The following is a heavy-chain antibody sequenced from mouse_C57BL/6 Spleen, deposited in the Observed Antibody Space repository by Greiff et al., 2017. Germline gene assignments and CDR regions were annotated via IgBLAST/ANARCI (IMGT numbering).Heavy chain of an antibody. J-gene: IGHJ2*01. V-gene: IGHV1-59*01. D-gene: IGHD1-1*01. Sequence: QVQLQQPGAELVRPGTSVKLSCKASGYTFTSYWMHWVKQRPGQGLEWIGVIDPSDSYTNYNQKFKGKATLTVDTSSSTAYMQLSSLTSEDSAVYYCARAGTTVVAKDFDYWGQGTTLTVSS. CDR2: IDPSDSYT. CDR3: ARAGTTVVAKDFDY. CDR1: GYTFTSYW.